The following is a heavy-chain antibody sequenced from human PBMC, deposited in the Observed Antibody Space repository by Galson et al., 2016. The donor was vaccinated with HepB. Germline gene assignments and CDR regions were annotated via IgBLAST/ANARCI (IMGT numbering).Heavy chain of an antibody. CDR2: IAHSGTT. CDR3: ASSSGSGYALVV. J-gene: IGHJ6*02. Sequence: SETLSLTCAVSGGPIGDNPWWTWVRQPPGKGLEWVGEIAHSGTTNYSPSLKSRLPISVDKSKKHFSLNLTSVTAADTAVYYWASSSGSGYALVVWGQGTTVTVSS. D-gene: IGHD3-10*01. V-gene: IGHV4-4*02. CDR1: GGPIGDNPW.